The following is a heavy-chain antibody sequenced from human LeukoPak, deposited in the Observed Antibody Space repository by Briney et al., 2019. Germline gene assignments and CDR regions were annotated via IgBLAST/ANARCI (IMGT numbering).Heavy chain of an antibody. CDR2: IYYSGST. CDR1: GGSISSGDYY. D-gene: IGHD3-3*01. J-gene: IGHJ3*02. Sequence: SQTLSLTCTVSGGSISSGDYYWGWIRQPPGKGLEWIGSIYYSGSTYYNPSLKSRVTISVDTSKNQFSLKLSSVTAADTAVYYCARMEVGARFLEWSDAFDIWGQGTMVTVSS. V-gene: IGHV4-39*01. CDR3: ARMEVGARFLEWSDAFDI.